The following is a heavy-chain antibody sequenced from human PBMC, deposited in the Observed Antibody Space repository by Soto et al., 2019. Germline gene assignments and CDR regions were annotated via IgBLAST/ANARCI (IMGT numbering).Heavy chain of an antibody. CDR3: VKGLAAAAGTAEYFQH. CDR1: GFTFSSYA. Sequence: GGSLRLSCSASGFTFSSYAMHWVRQAPGKGLEYVSAISSNGGSTYYADSVKGRFTISRDNSKNTLYRQMSSLRAEDTAVYYCVKGLAAAAGTAEYFQHWGQGTLVTVSS. CDR2: ISSNGGST. V-gene: IGHV3-64D*09. J-gene: IGHJ1*01. D-gene: IGHD6-13*01.